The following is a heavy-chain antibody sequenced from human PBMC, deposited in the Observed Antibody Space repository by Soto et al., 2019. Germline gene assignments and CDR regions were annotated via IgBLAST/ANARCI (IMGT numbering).Heavy chain of an antibody. CDR2: IRSKAYGGTT. V-gene: IGHV3-49*04. J-gene: IGHJ4*02. CDR3: TREGETYSGSYWEKDDYFDY. Sequence: HPGGSLRLSCTASGFTFGDYAMSWVRQAPGKGLEWVGFIRSKAYGGTTEYAASVKGRFTISRDDSKSIAYLQMNSLKTEDTAVYYCTREGETYSGSYWEKDDYFDYWGQGTLVTVSS. CDR1: GFTFGDYA. D-gene: IGHD1-26*01.